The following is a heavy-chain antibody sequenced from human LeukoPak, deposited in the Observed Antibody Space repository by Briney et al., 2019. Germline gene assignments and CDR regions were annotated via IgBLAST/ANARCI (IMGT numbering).Heavy chain of an antibody. Sequence: GESLKISCKGSGYSFTTYWIGWVRQMPGKGLEWMGIIYPGDSDTRYSPSFQGQVTISADKSISAAYLQRNSLKASDTAIYYCARNLHSSGYYYPLDYWGQGTLVTVSS. CDR2: IYPGDSDT. D-gene: IGHD3-22*01. J-gene: IGHJ4*02. CDR3: ARNLHSSGYYYPLDY. V-gene: IGHV5-51*01. CDR1: GYSFTTYW.